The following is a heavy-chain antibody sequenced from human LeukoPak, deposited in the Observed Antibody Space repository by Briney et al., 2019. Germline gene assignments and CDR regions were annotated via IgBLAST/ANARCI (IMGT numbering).Heavy chain of an antibody. CDR2: ISSSSSTI. D-gene: IGHD6-19*01. CDR1: GFTFSSYS. J-gene: IGHJ3*02. CDR3: ARDDDMVGAVAGHDAFDI. Sequence: GGSLRLSCAASGFTFSSYSMNWVRQAPGKGLEWVSYISSSSSTIYYADSVKGRFTISRDNAKNSLYLQMNSLRAEDTAVYYCARDDDMVGAVAGHDAFDIWGQGTMVTVSS. V-gene: IGHV3-48*01.